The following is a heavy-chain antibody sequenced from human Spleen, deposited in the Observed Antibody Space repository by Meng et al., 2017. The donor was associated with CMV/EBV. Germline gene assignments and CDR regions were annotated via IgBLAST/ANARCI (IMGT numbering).Heavy chain of an antibody. CDR1: GITFTSAW. J-gene: IGHJ4*02. Sequence: GESLKISCAASGITFTSAWMSWVRQASGKGLEWVATVDQDGRETFYVESVKGRFTISRDNAKGALYLQMINLRPEDTSVFYCARENWGNFDYWGQGTMVTVSS. V-gene: IGHV3-7*01. D-gene: IGHD3-16*01. CDR2: VDQDGRET. CDR3: ARENWGNFDY.